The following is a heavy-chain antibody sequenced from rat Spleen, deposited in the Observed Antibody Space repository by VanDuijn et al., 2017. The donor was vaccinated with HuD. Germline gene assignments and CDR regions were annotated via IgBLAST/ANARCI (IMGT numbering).Heavy chain of an antibody. D-gene: IGHD1-11*01. CDR1: GFTFSDYN. V-gene: IGHV5-7*01. CDR2: ISYDGSST. J-gene: IGHJ2*01. Sequence: EVQLVESGGGLVQPGRSLKPSCAASGFTFSDYNMAWVRQAPKKGLEWVATISYDGSSTYYRDPVKGRFTISRDNAKSTLYLQMDSLRSEDTATYYCARRGIAGPFDYWGQGVMVTVSS. CDR3: ARRGIAGPFDY.